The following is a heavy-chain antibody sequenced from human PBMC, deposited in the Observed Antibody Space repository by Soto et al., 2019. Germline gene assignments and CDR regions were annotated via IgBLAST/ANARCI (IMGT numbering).Heavy chain of an antibody. CDR3: ARVSNLVVVVAATPDYYYGMDV. V-gene: IGHV1-69*13. J-gene: IGHJ6*02. CDR1: GGTFSSYA. CDR2: IIPIFGTA. D-gene: IGHD2-15*01. Sequence: ASVKVSCKASGGTFSSYAISWVRQAPGQGLEWMGGIIPIFGTANYAQKFQGRVTITADESTSTAYMELSSLRSEDTAVYYCARVSNLVVVVAATPDYYYGMDVWGQGTTVTV.